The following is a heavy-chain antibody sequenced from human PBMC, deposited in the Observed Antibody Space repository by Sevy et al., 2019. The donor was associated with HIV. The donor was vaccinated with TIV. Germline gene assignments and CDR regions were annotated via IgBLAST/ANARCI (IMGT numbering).Heavy chain of an antibody. Sequence: GGSLRLSCAASGFTVSSNYMSWVRQAPGKGLEWVSVIYSGGSTYYADSVKGRFTISTDNSKNTLYLQMNSLRAEDTAVYYCSRVVATITLYYYDYWGQGTLVTVSS. CDR1: GFTVSSNY. J-gene: IGHJ4*02. V-gene: IGHV3-66*01. CDR3: SRVVATITLYYYDY. CDR2: IYSGGST. D-gene: IGHD5-12*01.